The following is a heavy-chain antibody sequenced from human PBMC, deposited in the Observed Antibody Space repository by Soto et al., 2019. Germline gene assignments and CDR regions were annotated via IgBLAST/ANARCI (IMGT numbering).Heavy chain of an antibody. V-gene: IGHV1-46*01. Sequence: ASVKVSCKASGYTFTSYYMHWVRQAPGQGLEWMGIINPSGGSTSYAQKFQGRVTMTRDTSTSTVYMELSSLRSEDTAVYYCARDQCSSTSCYEAKHNWFDPWGQGTLVTVSS. CDR2: INPSGGST. CDR3: ARDQCSSTSCYEAKHNWFDP. CDR1: GYTFTSYY. D-gene: IGHD2-2*01. J-gene: IGHJ5*02.